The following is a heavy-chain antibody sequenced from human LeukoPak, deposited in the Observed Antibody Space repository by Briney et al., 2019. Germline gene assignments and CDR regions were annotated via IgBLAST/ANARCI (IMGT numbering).Heavy chain of an antibody. CDR3: ARQSGYYDSSGLGWFDP. V-gene: IGHV4-59*08. CDR1: GGSISSFC. Sequence: PSETLSLTCTVSGGSISSFCWSWLRQPPGKGLEWIGYTYYSGSTNYNPSLKSRVTISVDTSKNQFSLKLSSVTAADTAVYYCARQSGYYDSSGLGWFDPWGQGTLVTVSS. CDR2: TYYSGST. D-gene: IGHD3-22*01. J-gene: IGHJ5*02.